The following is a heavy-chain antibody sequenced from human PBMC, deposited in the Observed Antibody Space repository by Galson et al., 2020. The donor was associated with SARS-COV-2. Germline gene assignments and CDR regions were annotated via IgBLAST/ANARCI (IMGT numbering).Heavy chain of an antibody. CDR1: GGSISTTSYF. J-gene: IGHJ2*01. V-gene: IGHV4-39*01. Sequence: LETLSLTCTVSGGSISTTSYFWGWIRQPPGKGLEWIGTIYYSGTTYYNPSLRSRVTISVDTSTNQFSLELNSVTAADTAVYYCARRGGTGTTQHFDLWGRGTLVTVSS. D-gene: IGHD1-7*01. CDR2: IYYSGTT. CDR3: ARRGGTGTTQHFDL.